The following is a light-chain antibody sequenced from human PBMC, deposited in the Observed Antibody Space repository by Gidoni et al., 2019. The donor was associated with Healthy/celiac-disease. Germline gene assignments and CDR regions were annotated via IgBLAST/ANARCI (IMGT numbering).Light chain of an antibody. CDR3: QVWDSSSDHPV. CDR1: NIGSKS. J-gene: IGLJ2*01. V-gene: IGLV3-21*02. Sequence: SYVLTQPPSVSVAPGQTARITCGGNNIGSKSVHWYQQKPGQAPVLVVYDESDRPSGIPERFAGSNAGNTATLPIRRVEAGDEADYYCQVWDSSSDHPVFGGGTKLTVL. CDR2: DES.